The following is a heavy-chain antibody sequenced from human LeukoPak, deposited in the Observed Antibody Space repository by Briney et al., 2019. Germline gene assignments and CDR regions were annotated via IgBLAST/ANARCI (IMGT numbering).Heavy chain of an antibody. Sequence: PGRSLRLSSAASGFTFSSYAMHWVRQAPGKGLEWVAVISYDGSNKYYADSVKGRFTISRDNSKNTLYLQMNSLRAEDTAVYYCAREKSYCSSTSCYEGHYYYYGMDVWGQGTTVTVSS. D-gene: IGHD2-2*01. V-gene: IGHV3-30-3*01. J-gene: IGHJ6*02. CDR2: ISYDGSNK. CDR3: AREKSYCSSTSCYEGHYYYYGMDV. CDR1: GFTFSSYA.